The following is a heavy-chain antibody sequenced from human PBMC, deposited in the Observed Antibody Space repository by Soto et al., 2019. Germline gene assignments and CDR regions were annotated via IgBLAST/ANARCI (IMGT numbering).Heavy chain of an antibody. J-gene: IGHJ5*02. V-gene: IGHV3-21*01. D-gene: IGHD1-20*01. CDR3: AKDSGCVNNACAYDP. CDR1: GFNIRDYT. Sequence: GGLLRLACGAYGFNIRDYTMNWVRHAHGKGLEWVSSISRGSDYIFYADTVKGRFTISRDNARNSLYLQMTSLRAEDTAVYYCAKDSGCVNNACAYDPWGQGTPVTGSS. CDR2: ISRGSDYI.